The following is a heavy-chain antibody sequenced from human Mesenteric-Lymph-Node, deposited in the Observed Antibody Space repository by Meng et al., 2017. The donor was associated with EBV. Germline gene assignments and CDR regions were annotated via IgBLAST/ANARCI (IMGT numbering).Heavy chain of an antibody. CDR1: GGSVSRGSYY. D-gene: IGHD1-26*01. V-gene: IGHV4-61*01. CDR2: IYYSGST. Sequence: QVPPQESGPGMVKPSETLSLTCTVSGGSVSRGSYYWSWIRQPPGKGLEWIGYIYYSGSTNYNPSLKSRVTISVDTSKNQFSLKLSSVTAADTAVYYCALIIVGATHFDYWGQGTLVTVSS. J-gene: IGHJ4*02. CDR3: ALIIVGATHFDY.